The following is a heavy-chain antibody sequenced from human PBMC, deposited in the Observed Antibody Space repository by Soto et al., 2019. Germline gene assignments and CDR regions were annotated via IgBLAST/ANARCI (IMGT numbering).Heavy chain of an antibody. Sequence: QVHLKESGPGLVKPSETLSLTCNVSGVSITSNYWNWVRQPAGKRREWIGRIFHTGATNVNSNLRSRVIMSIDTSKNQFSLKLRPVTAADTAVYYCARVSPSSARSFDLWGQGILVIVSS. J-gene: IGHJ4*02. CDR1: GVSITSNY. V-gene: IGHV4-4*07. CDR3: ARVSPSSARSFDL. CDR2: IFHTGAT.